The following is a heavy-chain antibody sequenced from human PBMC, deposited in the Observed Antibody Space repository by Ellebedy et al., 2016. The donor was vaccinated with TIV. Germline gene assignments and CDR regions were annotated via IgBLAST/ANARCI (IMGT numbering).Heavy chain of an antibody. CDR1: GFNFRSYW. CDR2: IRQEGDEI. V-gene: IGHV3-7*01. CDR3: ARRASYGDYAVQVNPWFDP. J-gene: IGHJ5*02. D-gene: IGHD4-17*01. Sequence: GESLKIFCAASGFNFRSYWITWVRQAPGKGLEWVAKIRQEGDEIYYVESVKGRFTISRDNAKNSLFLQMNILGVEDRAVYYCARRASYGDYAVQVNPWFDPWGQGTLVTVSS.